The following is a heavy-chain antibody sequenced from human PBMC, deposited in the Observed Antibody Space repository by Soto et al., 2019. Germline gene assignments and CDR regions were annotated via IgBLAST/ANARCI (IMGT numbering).Heavy chain of an antibody. CDR1: GGSISSYY. Sequence: SETLSLTCTVSGGSISSYYWSWIRQSAGKGLEWIGRVYSSGSTFYNPSLKSRLTMSVDTPKNQFSLKLSSVTAADTAVDSCARDKGDGRIDYWGLGTLVTVSS. CDR3: ARDKGDGRIDY. D-gene: IGHD2-15*01. J-gene: IGHJ4*02. CDR2: VYSSGST. V-gene: IGHV4-4*07.